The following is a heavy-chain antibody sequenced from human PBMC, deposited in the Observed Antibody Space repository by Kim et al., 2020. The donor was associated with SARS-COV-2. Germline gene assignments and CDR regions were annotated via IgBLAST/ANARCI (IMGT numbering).Heavy chain of an antibody. CDR1: GGSISSSIYY. CDR3: ARRPSSFRATEYYFDY. J-gene: IGHJ4*02. V-gene: IGHV4-39*01. CDR2: THYSGST. D-gene: IGHD6-19*01. Sequence: SETLSLTCTVSGGSISSSIYYWGWIRHPPGRGLEWIGSTHYSGSTYYNPSLKSRVTISVDTSKNQFSLKVSSVTAADTAVYYCARRPSSFRATEYYFDYWGQGTLVTVSS.